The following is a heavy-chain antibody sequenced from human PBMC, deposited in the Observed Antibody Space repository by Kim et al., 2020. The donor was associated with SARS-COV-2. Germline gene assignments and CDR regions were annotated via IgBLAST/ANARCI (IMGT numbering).Heavy chain of an antibody. V-gene: IGHV1-46*01. J-gene: IGHJ6*02. CDR3: ARDIVVVPAAITGKGCCGMDG. CDR1: GYTFTSYY. CDR2: INPSGGST. D-gene: IGHD2-2*01. Sequence: ASVKVSCKASGYTFTSYYMHWVRQAPGQGLEWMGIINPSGGSTSYAQKFQGRVTMTRDTSTSTVYMELSSLRSEDTAVYYCARDIVVVPAAITGKGCCGMDGWGQGTTVTVSS.